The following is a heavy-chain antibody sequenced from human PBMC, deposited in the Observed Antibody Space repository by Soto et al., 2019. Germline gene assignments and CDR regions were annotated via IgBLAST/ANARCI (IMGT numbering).Heavy chain of an antibody. Sequence: EVQLLESGGGLAQRGGSLRLSCAASGFTFGSRAMSWVRQAPGEGLEWVSIITDTGGDTKYADSVRGRFTISRDNSKNTLYLQMSSLRVEDSAVYYCARGSTDAYPGSRIFDFWGRGTLVTVSA. J-gene: IGHJ4*02. CDR2: ITDTGGDT. CDR3: ARGSTDAYPGSRIFDF. CDR1: GFTFGSRA. D-gene: IGHD3-10*01. V-gene: IGHV3-23*01.